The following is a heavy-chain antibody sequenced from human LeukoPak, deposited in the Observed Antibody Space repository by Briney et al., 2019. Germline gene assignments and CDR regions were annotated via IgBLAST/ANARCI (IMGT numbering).Heavy chain of an antibody. CDR1: GFTFSSYS. CDR2: ISSSSSYI. CDR3: ARGSTPGGYYYYGMDV. D-gene: IGHD3-10*01. J-gene: IGHJ6*02. Sequence: GGSLRLSCAASGFTFSSYSMNWVRQAPGKGLEWVSSISSSSSYIYYADSVKGRFTISRDNAKNSLYLLMNSLRAEDTAVYYCARGSTPGGYYYYGMDVWGQGTTVTVSS. V-gene: IGHV3-21*01.